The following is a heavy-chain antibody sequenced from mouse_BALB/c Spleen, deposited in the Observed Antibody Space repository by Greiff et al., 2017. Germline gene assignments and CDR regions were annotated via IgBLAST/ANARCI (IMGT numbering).Heavy chain of an antibody. CDR1: GYSITSGYY. Sequence: ESGPGLVKPSQSLSLTCSVTGYSITSGYYWNWIRQFPGNKLEWMGYISYDGSNNYNPSLKNRISITRDTSKNQFFLKLNSVTTEDTATYYCARDYRYDRAMDYWGQGTSVTVSS. CDR2: ISYDGSN. V-gene: IGHV3-6*02. CDR3: ARDYRYDRAMDY. J-gene: IGHJ4*01. D-gene: IGHD2-14*01.